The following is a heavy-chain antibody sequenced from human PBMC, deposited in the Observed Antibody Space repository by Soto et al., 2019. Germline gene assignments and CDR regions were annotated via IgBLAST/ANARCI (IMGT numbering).Heavy chain of an antibody. V-gene: IGHV3-9*01. Sequence: GGSLRLSCVVSGFTFHDYAMHWVRQGQGKGLEWVSGITWNSGSIDYADSVKGRFTISRDNAKNSLYLQMNSLRPEDTALYYCAKDIREYSSGWTYFDYWGHGTLVTVSS. CDR3: AKDIREYSSGWTYFDY. CDR2: ITWNSGSI. J-gene: IGHJ4*01. D-gene: IGHD6-19*01. CDR1: GFTFHDYA.